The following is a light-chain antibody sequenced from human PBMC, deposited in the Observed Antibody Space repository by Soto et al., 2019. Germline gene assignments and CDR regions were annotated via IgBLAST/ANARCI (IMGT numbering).Light chain of an antibody. CDR2: SND. Sequence: QSVLTPPSSASGTPGQRVTISCSGTSSNLETKDLFWHQQLPGSAPKLLIYSNDQRPSGVPDRFSASNSGTSASLAISGLRSEDESEYFGATWDDSLSGVVFCGGTKLTVL. V-gene: IGLV1-47*02. CDR3: ATWDDSLSGVV. J-gene: IGLJ2*01. CDR1: SSNLETKD.